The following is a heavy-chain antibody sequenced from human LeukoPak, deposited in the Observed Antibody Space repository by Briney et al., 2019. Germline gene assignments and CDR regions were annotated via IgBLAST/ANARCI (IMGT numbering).Heavy chain of an antibody. V-gene: IGHV1-58*01. J-gene: IGHJ4*02. CDR2: IVVGSSNT. D-gene: IGHD2-15*01. Sequence: SVKVSCKASGFTFTSSAVQWVRQARGQRLEWIGWIVVGSSNTNYAQKFQERVTITRDMSTSTAYMELSSLRSEDTAVYYCAARGGLPVYYFDYWGQGTLVTVSS. CDR3: AARGGLPVYYFDY. CDR1: GFTFTSSA.